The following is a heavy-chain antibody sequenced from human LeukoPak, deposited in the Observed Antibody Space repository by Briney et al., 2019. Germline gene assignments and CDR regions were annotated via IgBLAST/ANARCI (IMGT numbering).Heavy chain of an antibody. CDR2: ISYDGSNK. D-gene: IGHD4-17*01. Sequence: PGGSLRLSCAASGFTFSSYAMHWVRQAPGKGLEWVAVISYDGSNKYYADSVKGRFTISRDNSKNTLYLQMNSLRAEDTAVYYCARDQGDYEVNWFDPWGQGTLVTVSP. CDR1: GFTFSSYA. CDR3: ARDQGDYEVNWFDP. V-gene: IGHV3-30*01. J-gene: IGHJ5*02.